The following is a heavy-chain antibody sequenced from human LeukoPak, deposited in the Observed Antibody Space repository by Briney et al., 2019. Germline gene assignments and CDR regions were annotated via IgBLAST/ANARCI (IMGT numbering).Heavy chain of an antibody. CDR2: IRSIAYGVRT. Sequence: PGGSLRLSCAASGFTFSDYYMSWVRQAPGKGLEWVGFIRSIAYGVRTEYAASVKGRFTISRDDSKSIAYLQMNSLKTEDTAVYYCSRADYYGSGSPISLDVWGKGTTVTVSS. CDR3: SRADYYGSGSPISLDV. J-gene: IGHJ6*04. CDR1: GFTFSDYY. V-gene: IGHV3-49*04. D-gene: IGHD3-10*01.